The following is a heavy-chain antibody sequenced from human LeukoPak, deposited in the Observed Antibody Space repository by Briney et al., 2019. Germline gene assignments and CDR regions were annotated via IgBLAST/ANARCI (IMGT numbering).Heavy chain of an antibody. V-gene: IGHV4-59*01. CDR1: GGSISSYY. J-gene: IGHJ6*02. D-gene: IGHD4-23*01. Sequence: SETLSLTCTVSGGSISSYYWIWIRQPPGKGLEWIGYIYYSGSTNYNPSLKSRLTISLDTSKTQFSLKLSSVTAADTAVYYCARVGGGNFYYYGLDVWGQGTTVTVSS. CDR3: ARVGGGNFYYYGLDV. CDR2: IYYSGST.